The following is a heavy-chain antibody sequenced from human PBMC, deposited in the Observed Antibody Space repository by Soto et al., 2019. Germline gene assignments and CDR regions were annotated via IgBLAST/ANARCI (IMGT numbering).Heavy chain of an antibody. CDR2: INTGNGTR. J-gene: IGHJ4*02. V-gene: IGHV1-3*04. CDR1: GYIFTNYP. Sequence: QVQFLQSGAEVKKPGASVIVSCKTSGYIFTNYPIHWVRQAPGRGLEWVAWINTGNGTRRYSPKLQGRVSLRTDTSASAAYLELTRLRFEDTAVYYCASNAFDYWGQGTLVAVSP. CDR3: ASNAFDY.